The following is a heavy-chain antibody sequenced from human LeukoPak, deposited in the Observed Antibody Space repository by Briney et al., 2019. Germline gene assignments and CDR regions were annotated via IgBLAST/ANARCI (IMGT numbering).Heavy chain of an antibody. Sequence: GGYLRLSCAASGFTFSSYEMNWVRQAPGKGLEWVSYISSSGSTIYYADSVKGRFTISRDNAKNSLYLQMNSLRAEDTAVYYCAINGVTMVRGVIGLAFDYWGQGTLVTVSS. J-gene: IGHJ4*02. CDR3: AINGVTMVRGVIGLAFDY. D-gene: IGHD3-10*01. CDR2: ISSSGSTI. CDR1: GFTFSSYE. V-gene: IGHV3-48*03.